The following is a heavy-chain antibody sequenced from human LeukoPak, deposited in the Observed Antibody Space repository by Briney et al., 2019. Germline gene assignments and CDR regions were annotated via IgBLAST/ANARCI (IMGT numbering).Heavy chain of an antibody. CDR1: GGSFSGYY. V-gene: IGHV4-34*01. D-gene: IGHD6-19*01. CDR3: AQRAVAGSYYFDY. CDR2: INHSGGT. Sequence: SETLSLTCAVYGGSFSGYYWSWIRQPPGKGLEWIGEINHSGGTNYNPSLKSRVTISVDTSKNQFSLKLSSVTAADTAVYYCAQRAVAGSYYFDYWGQGTLVTVSS. J-gene: IGHJ4*02.